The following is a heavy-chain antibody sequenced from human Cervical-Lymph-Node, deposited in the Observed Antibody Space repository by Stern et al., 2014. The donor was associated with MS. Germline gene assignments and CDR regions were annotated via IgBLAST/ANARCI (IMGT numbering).Heavy chain of an antibody. CDR1: GGSISSYY. CDR2: IYYSGST. D-gene: IGHD3-10*01. V-gene: IGHV4-59*01. CDR3: ARDPRSEADDYYGMDV. Sequence: VQLEESGPGLVKPSETLSLTCTVSGGSISSYYWSWIRQPPGKGLEWIGYIYYSGSTNYNPSLKSRVTISADTSKKQFSLKLSSVTAADTAVYYCARDPRSEADDYYGMDVWGQGTTVTVSS. J-gene: IGHJ6*02.